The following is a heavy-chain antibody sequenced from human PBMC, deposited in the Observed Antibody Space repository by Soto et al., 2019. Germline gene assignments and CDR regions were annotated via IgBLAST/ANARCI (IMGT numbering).Heavy chain of an antibody. D-gene: IGHD2-21*02. J-gene: IGHJ6*04. CDR3: ARDHLILPAHDFFYGSDV. CDR1: GFIFRMYS. CDR2: IPQDGVDG. V-gene: IGHV3-7*03. Sequence: PXGWLRRACEVSGFIFRMYSMSWVRQTPGKGLEWVAKIPQDGVDGHYADAVKGRFTIARDNGKNSLYLQMNNLRAEDTAVYYCARDHLILPAHDFFYGSDVWGRGATVTVS.